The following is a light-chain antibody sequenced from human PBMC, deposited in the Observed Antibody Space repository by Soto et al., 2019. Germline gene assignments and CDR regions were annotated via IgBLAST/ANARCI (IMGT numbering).Light chain of an antibody. Sequence: EVGLTQSPGTLSFSPGERATLSCRASQSVSSSYLAWYQQKPGQAPRLLIYGASSRATGIPDRFSGSGSGTDFTLTISRLEPEDFAVYYRQQYGSSPGTFGQGTRLEIK. V-gene: IGKV3-20*01. CDR1: QSVSSSY. CDR3: QQYGSSPGT. CDR2: GAS. J-gene: IGKJ5*01.